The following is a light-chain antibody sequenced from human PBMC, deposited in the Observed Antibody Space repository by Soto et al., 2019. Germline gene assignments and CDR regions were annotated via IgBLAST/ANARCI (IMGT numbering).Light chain of an antibody. CDR3: ISSAGSNTLVV. Sequence: QSALTQPPSASGSPGQSVTISCTGTSSDVGGYNYVSWYQQHPGKAPKLMIYEVSKRPSGVPDRFSGSKSGNTASLTVSGRQSEDEADYYCISSAGSNTLVVFCGGTQLTVL. J-gene: IGLJ2*01. V-gene: IGLV2-8*01. CDR2: EVS. CDR1: SSDVGGYNY.